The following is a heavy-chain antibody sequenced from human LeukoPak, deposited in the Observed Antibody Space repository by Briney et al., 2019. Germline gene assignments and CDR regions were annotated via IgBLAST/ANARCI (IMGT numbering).Heavy chain of an antibody. CDR3: ASSPYPVDTAMVCDVY. V-gene: IGHV4-34*01. CDR2: INHSGST. D-gene: IGHD5-18*01. Sequence: PSETLSLTCAVYGVSFSGYYWSWIRQPPGKGLEWIGEINHSGSTNYNPSLKSRVTISVDTSKNQFSLKLSSVTAADTAVYYCASSPYPVDTAMVCDVYWGQGTLVTVSS. CDR1: GVSFSGYY. J-gene: IGHJ4*02.